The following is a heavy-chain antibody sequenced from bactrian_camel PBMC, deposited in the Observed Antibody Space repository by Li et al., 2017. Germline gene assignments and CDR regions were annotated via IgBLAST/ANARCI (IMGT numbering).Heavy chain of an antibody. D-gene: IGHD3*01. Sequence: VQLVESGGGSVHPGGSLRLSCAASGYSASAYCLAWFRQAPGKAREGFAGIGTNGVTRVADSVKGRFTITKDNTNNILYLQMNDLTPEDSGTYRCAASWDVTANAALSRMVSPEFGYWGEGTQVTVS. CDR3: AASWDVTANAALSRMVSPEFGY. CDR2: IGTNGVT. V-gene: IGHV3S1*01. CDR1: GYSASAYC. J-gene: IGHJ6*01.